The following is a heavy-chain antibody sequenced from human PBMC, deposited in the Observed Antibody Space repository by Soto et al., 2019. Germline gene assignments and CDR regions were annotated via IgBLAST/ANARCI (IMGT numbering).Heavy chain of an antibody. V-gene: IGHV2-70*04. CDR3: ARSRGGSRHLDY. CDR2: IDWDDDK. D-gene: IGHD2-15*01. CDR1: GFSLSTSGML. J-gene: IGHJ4*02. Sequence: SGPTLVNPTQTLTLTCTFSGFSLSTSGMLVSWIRQPPGKALEWLARIDWDDDKFYSTSLKTRLTISKDTSKNQVVLTMTNMDPVDTATYYCARSRGGSRHLDYWGQGTLVTVSS.